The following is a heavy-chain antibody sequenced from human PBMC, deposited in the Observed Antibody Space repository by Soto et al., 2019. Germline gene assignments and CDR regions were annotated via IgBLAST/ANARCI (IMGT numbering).Heavy chain of an antibody. D-gene: IGHD6-6*01. CDR1: GFTFSSYS. CDR2: ISSSSSYI. CDR3: ARDAEYSSSVWDY. V-gene: IGHV3-21*01. Sequence: EVQLVESGGGLVKPGGSLRLSCAASGFTFSSYSMNWVRQAPGKGLEWVSSISSSSSYIYYADSVKGRFTISRDNAKNSLYLQMNSLRAEDTAVYYCARDAEYSSSVWDYWGQGTLVTVSS. J-gene: IGHJ4*02.